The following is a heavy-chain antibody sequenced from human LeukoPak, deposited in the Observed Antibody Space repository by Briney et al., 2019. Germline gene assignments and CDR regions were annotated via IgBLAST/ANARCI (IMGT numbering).Heavy chain of an antibody. CDR2: IKEDGSRD. J-gene: IGHJ5*02. Sequence: TGGSLRLSCAASGFTFTMYWMSWVRPTPERGLEWVANIKEDGSRDYYLDSVKGRFTISRDNAKNLLYLQMKSLRAEDTAIYYCARDGGGYDPWGQGTLVTVSS. CDR3: ARDGGGYDP. CDR1: GFTFTMYW. V-gene: IGHV3-7*01. D-gene: IGHD5-24*01.